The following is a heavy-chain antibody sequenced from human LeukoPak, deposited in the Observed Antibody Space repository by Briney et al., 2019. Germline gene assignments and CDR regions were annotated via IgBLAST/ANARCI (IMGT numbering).Heavy chain of an antibody. CDR1: GYTSTSYY. J-gene: IGHJ4*02. Sequence: ASVKVSCKASGYTSTSYYMHWVRQAPGQGLEWMGIINPSGGSTSYAQKFQGRVTMTRDTSTSTVYMELSSLRSEDTAVYYCARDSIAAAGNPLLDYWGQGTLVTVSS. V-gene: IGHV1-46*01. CDR2: INPSGGST. CDR3: ARDSIAAAGNPLLDY. D-gene: IGHD6-13*01.